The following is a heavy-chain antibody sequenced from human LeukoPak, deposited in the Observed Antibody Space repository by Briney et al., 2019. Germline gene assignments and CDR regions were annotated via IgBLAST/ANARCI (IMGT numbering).Heavy chain of an antibody. J-gene: IGHJ3*02. D-gene: IGHD3-10*01. CDR2: IKQDGSEK. CDR3: ARDGVGAFDI. CDR1: GFTFSSYD. V-gene: IGHV3-7*04. Sequence: GGSLRLSCGASGFTFSSYDMTWVRQAPGKGLEWVANIKQDGSEKYSVDSLKGRFTISRDNAKNSLYLQMNSLRAEDTAVYYCARDGVGAFDIWGQGTMVTVSS.